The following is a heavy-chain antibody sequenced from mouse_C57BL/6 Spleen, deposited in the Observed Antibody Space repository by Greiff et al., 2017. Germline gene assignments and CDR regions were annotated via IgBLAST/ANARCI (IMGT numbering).Heavy chain of an antibody. CDR2: ISSGSSTI. D-gene: IGHD2-3*01. CDR1: GFTFSDYG. CDR3: ALYDGYPFAY. J-gene: IGHJ3*01. V-gene: IGHV5-17*01. Sequence: DVKLVESGGGLVKPGGSLKLSCAASGFTFSDYGMHWVRQAPEKGLEWVAYISSGSSTIYYADTVKGRFTISRDNAKNTLFLQMTSLRSEDTAMYYCALYDGYPFAYWGQGTLVTVSA.